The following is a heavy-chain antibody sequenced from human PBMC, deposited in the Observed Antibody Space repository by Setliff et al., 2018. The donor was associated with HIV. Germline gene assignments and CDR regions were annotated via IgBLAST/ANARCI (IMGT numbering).Heavy chain of an antibody. J-gene: IGHJ6*03. CDR2: IRRKEYGGTT. Sequence: GGSLRLSCTASGFTLGDYAMSWVRQAPGKGLEWVGYIRRKEYGGTTEYAESVKGRVVIAKDESKRTRYLKMNSLRAEDTAVYYYARHHMPDYYYGSWSYLGVTYMDVWGKGTTVTVS. D-gene: IGHD3-10*01. CDR3: ARHHMPDYYYGSWSYLGVTYMDV. CDR1: GFTLGDYA. V-gene: IGHV3-49*04.